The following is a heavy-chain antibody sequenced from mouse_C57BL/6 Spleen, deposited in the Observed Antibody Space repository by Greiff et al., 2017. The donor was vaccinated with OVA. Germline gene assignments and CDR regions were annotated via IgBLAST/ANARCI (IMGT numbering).Heavy chain of an antibody. CDR3: ARSSHYYGSSSFAY. D-gene: IGHD1-1*01. CDR2: IRNKANGYTT. V-gene: IGHV7-3*01. CDR1: GFTFTDYY. J-gene: IGHJ3*01. Sequence: EVMLVESGGGLVQPGGSLSLSCAASGFTFTDYYMSWVRQPPGKALEWLGFIRNKANGYTTEYSASVKGRFTISRDNSQSILYLQMNALRAEDSATYYCARSSHYYGSSSFAYWGQGTLVTVSA.